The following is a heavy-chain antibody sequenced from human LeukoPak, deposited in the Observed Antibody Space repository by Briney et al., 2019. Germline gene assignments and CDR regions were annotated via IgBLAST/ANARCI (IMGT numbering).Heavy chain of an antibody. J-gene: IGHJ4*02. V-gene: IGHV3-11*04. CDR2: TSSSGSTI. D-gene: IGHD4-11*01. CDR1: GYSISSGYY. Sequence: LSLTCAVSGYSISSGYYWGWVRQAPGKGLEWVSYTSSSGSTIYYADSVKGRFTISRDNAKNSLYLQMNSLRAEDTAVYYCARNDDYSNYIDYWGQGTLVTVSS. CDR3: ARNDDYSNYIDY.